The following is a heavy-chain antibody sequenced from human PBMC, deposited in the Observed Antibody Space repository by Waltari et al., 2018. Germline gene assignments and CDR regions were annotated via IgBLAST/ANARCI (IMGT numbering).Heavy chain of an antibody. CDR3: HVRSVEVDY. V-gene: IGHV4-38-2*01. D-gene: IGHD1-1*01. CDR2: IYHSGST. Sequence: QVQLQESGPGLVKPSETLSLTCAVSGYSISSGYYWGSLRQPPGKGLEWIGSIYHSGSTYYNPSLKSRVTISVDTSKNQFSLKLSSVTAADTAVYYCHVRSVEVDYWGQGTLVTVSS. J-gene: IGHJ4*02. CDR1: GYSISSGYY.